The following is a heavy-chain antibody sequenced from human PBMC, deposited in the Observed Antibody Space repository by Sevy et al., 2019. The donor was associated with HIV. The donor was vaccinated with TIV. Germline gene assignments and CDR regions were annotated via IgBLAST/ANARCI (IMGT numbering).Heavy chain of an antibody. V-gene: IGHV3-30*14. D-gene: IGHD3-22*01. CDR2: ISYDGNNK. CDR1: GFTFSSYA. J-gene: IGHJ4*02. CDR3: ASDGGALGGYYSGPFDY. Sequence: GGSLRLSCAASGFTFSSYAMHWVHQAPGKGLEWVTLISYDGNNKDYTDSVKGRFTISRDNSKYTLYLQMNSLRAEDTAVYFCASDGGALGGYYSGPFDYWGQGTLVTVSS.